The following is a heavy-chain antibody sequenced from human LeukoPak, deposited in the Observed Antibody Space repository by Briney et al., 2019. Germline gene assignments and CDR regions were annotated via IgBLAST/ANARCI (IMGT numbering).Heavy chain of an antibody. CDR1: GFSLSTSGVG. V-gene: IGHV2-5*01. Sequence: SGPTLVKPTQTLTLTCTFSGFSLSTSGVGAGWIRQPPGKALEWLALIYWNDDNRYSPSLKSRLTITKDTSKNQVVLTMTNMDPVDTATYYCAQADSSGYYYAFDIWGQGTMVTVSS. D-gene: IGHD3-22*01. CDR3: AQADSSGYYYAFDI. CDR2: IYWNDDN. J-gene: IGHJ3*02.